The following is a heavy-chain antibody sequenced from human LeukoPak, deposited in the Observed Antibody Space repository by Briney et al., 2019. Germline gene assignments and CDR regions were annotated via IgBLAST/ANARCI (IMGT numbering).Heavy chain of an antibody. CDR1: GYSFTTYW. Sequence: GESLKISCKGSGYSFTTYWIGWVRQVPGKALEWMGIIFPDDSDTRYSPSFQGQVTISADKSISTAYLQWSSLKASDTAMYYCARNYYYMDVWGKGTTVTVSS. V-gene: IGHV5-51*01. J-gene: IGHJ6*03. CDR2: IFPDDSDT. CDR3: ARNYYYMDV.